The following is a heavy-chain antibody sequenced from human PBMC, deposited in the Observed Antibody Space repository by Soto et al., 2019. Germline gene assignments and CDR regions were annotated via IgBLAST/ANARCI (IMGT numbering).Heavy chain of an antibody. J-gene: IGHJ4*02. D-gene: IGHD3-10*01. V-gene: IGHV4-31*03. CDR1: GGSISSGGYY. CDR3: ARDGRYYGTASPFDY. Sequence: QVQLQESGPGLVKPSQTLSLTCTVSGGSISSGGYYWSWIRQHPGKGLEWIGYIYYSGSTYYNPSLKSRVTISVDTSKNQFSLKLSSVTAADTAVYYCARDGRYYGTASPFDYWGQGTLVTVSS. CDR2: IYYSGST.